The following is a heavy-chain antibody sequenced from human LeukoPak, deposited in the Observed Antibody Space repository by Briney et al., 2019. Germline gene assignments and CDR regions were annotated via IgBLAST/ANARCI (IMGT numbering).Heavy chain of an antibody. D-gene: IGHD6-6*01. V-gene: IGHV3-11*01. CDR1: GFTFSDYY. Sequence: GGSLRLSCAASGFTFSDYYMSWIRQAPGKGLEWVSYISSSGSTIYYADSVKGRFTISRDNAKNSLYLQMNSLRAEDTAVYYCARWDSSPPDPDAFDIWGQGTMVTVSS. CDR2: ISSSGSTI. CDR3: ARWDSSPPDPDAFDI. J-gene: IGHJ3*02.